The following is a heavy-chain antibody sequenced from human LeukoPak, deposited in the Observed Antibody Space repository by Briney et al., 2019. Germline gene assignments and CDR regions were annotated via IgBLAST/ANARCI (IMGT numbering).Heavy chain of an antibody. CDR3: ARVGYCSGGSCYAIDY. CDR2: IYHSGST. J-gene: IGHJ4*02. D-gene: IGHD2-15*01. V-gene: IGHV4-34*01. CDR1: GGSFSGYY. Sequence: SETLSLTCAVYGGSFSGYYWSWIRQPPGKGLEWIGEIYHSGSTNYNPSLKSRVTISVDTSKNQFSLKLSPVTAADTAVYYCARVGYCSGGSCYAIDYWGQGTLVTVSS.